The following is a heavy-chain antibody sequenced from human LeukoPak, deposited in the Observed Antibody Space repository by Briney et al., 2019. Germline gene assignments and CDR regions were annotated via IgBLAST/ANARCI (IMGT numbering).Heavy chain of an antibody. Sequence: GRSLRLSCAASGFTFSSYGMHWVRQAPGKGLEWVAVISYDGSNKYYADSVKGRFTISRDNSKNTLYLQMNSLRAEDTAVYYCAKEAQGSLMFFVYWGQGTLVTVSS. J-gene: IGHJ4*02. CDR1: GFTFSSYG. CDR3: AKEAQGSLMFFVY. V-gene: IGHV3-30*18. CDR2: ISYDGSNK. D-gene: IGHD2-15*01.